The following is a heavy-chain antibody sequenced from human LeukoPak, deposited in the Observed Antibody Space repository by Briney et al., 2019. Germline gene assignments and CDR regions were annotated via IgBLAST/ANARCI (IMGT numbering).Heavy chain of an antibody. CDR2: INPNSGGT. CDR1: EYTFTAYY. CDR3: ERGSMVPNWFDP. J-gene: IGHJ5*02. D-gene: IGHD2/OR15-2a*01. Sequence: SVRVSLKPSEYTFTAYYMHGVPQAPGQGLEWMGWINPNSGGTNYAQKFQGRVTMTRDTSISTAYMELSRLRSDDTSVYYCERGSMVPNWFDPWGQGDLFSVSS. V-gene: IGHV1-2*02.